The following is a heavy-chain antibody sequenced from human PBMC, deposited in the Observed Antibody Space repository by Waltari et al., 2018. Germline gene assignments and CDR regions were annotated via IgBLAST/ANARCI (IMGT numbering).Heavy chain of an antibody. V-gene: IGHV4-61*09. CDR2: IYTRGST. Sequence: QVQLQESGPGLVKPSQTLSLTCTVSGGSISSGSYYWSWIRQPAGKGLEWIGYIYTRGSTNYNPSLKSRVTISVDTSKNQFSLKLSSVTAADTAVYYCARGRRCSGGSCYSDYWGQGTLVTVSS. CDR3: ARGRRCSGGSCYSDY. CDR1: GGSISSGSYY. D-gene: IGHD2-15*01. J-gene: IGHJ4*02.